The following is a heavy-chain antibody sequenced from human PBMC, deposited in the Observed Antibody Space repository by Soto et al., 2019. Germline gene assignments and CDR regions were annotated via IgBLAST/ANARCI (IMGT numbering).Heavy chain of an antibody. CDR2: IFFTGAI. V-gene: IGHV4-61*01. CDR1: GDSVTFGHHY. Sequence: QVQLQESGPGLVKPSGTLSLICIVSGDSVTFGHHYWSWIRQPPGKGLEWTGHIFFTGAINYSPSLKSRVTMSVDSSKSQFSLNLTSVSAADSAIYYCARARPDSAGSSLGRRLDVWCQGSTVTVSS. CDR3: ARARPDSAGSSLGRRLDV. D-gene: IGHD3-10*01. J-gene: IGHJ6*02.